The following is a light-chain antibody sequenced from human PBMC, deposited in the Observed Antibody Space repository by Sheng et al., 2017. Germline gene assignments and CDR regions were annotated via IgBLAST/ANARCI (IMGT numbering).Light chain of an antibody. V-gene: IGKV3-15*01. CDR3: QQYNNWPLT. CDR1: QSVSDN. CDR2: GAS. Sequence: EIVMTQSPATLSVSPGERATLSCRASQSVSDNLAWYQQKSGQVPRLLIYGASIRATGIPARFSGSGSGTEFTLTISSLQSEDFAVYYCQQYNNWPLTFGGGTKVEIK. J-gene: IGKJ4*01.